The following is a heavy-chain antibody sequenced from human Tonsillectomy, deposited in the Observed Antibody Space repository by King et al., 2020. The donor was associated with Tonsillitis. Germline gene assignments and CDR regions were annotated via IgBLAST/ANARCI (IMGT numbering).Heavy chain of an antibody. V-gene: IGHV4-39*01. CDR3: AAHVAPVDIVCTIEA. Sequence: LQLQESGPQLVKPSETLTLTCSVSGASISSNAFCWGWIRQPPGKGLEWIGSVCYSGSRYYSPSLRDRAAFLLDTSRNQFSLRLISVTAADSAFYHCAAHVAPVDIVCTIEAWGQGTLITVSS. CDR2: VCYSGSR. J-gene: IGHJ4*02. D-gene: IGHD5/OR15-5a*01. CDR1: GASISSNAFC.